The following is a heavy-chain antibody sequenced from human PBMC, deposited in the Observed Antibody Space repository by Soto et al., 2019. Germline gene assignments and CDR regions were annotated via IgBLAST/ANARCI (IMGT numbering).Heavy chain of an antibody. CDR3: ARRLVGATHIGAFDI. CDR2: IYYSGST. Sequence: QLQLQESGPGLVKPSETLSLTCTVSGGSISSSSYYWGWIRQPPGKGLEWIGSIYYSGSTYYNPSLKSRVTISVDTSKNQFSLKLSSVTAADTAVYYCARRLVGATHIGAFDIWGQGTMGTVSS. V-gene: IGHV4-39*01. J-gene: IGHJ3*02. CDR1: GGSISSSSYY. D-gene: IGHD1-26*01.